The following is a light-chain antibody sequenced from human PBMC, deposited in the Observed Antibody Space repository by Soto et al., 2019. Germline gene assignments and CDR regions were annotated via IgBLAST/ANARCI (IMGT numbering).Light chain of an antibody. CDR2: WAS. CDR3: QQYYSTPQT. J-gene: IGKJ1*01. CDR1: RRVVYSSNNKNY. Sequence: DIVMTXSPDSLAVSLRERATFNYKSSRRVVYSSNNKNYLAWYQQTAGQPPKLLIYWASTRESGVPDRFSGSGSGTDFTLTISRLQAEDVSVYYCQQYYSTPQTFGQGTKVDI. V-gene: IGKV4-1*01.